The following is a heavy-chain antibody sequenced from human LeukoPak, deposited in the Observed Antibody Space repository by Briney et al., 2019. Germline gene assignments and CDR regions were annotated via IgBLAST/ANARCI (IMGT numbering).Heavy chain of an antibody. J-gene: IGHJ4*02. CDR2: IYYSGST. D-gene: IGHD2-2*01. CDR1: GGSISSSSYY. V-gene: IGHV4-61*01. Sequence: SETLSLTCTVSGGSISSSSYYWSWIRQPPGKGLEWIGYIYYSGSTNYNPSLKSRVTISVDTSKNQFSLKLSSVTAADTAVYYCARSDIVVVPAATFDYWGQGTLVTVSS. CDR3: ARSDIVVVPAATFDY.